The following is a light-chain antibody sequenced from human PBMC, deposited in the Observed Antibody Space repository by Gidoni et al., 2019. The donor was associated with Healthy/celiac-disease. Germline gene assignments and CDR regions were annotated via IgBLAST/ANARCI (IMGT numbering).Light chain of an antibody. J-gene: IGKJ2*01. CDR1: QSVLYSSNNKND. CDR2: WAS. V-gene: IGKV4-1*01. CDR3: QQYYSTPYT. Sequence: DIVMTQSPDYLAVSLGAMATIHCKSSQSVLYSSNNKNDLAWYQQKPGQPPKLLIYWASTRESGVPDRFSGSGSGTDFTLTISSLQAEDVAVYYCQQYYSTPYTFGQGTKLEIK.